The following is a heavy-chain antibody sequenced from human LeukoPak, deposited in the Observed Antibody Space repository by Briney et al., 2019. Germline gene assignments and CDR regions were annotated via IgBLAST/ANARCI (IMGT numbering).Heavy chain of an antibody. Sequence: SETLSLTCTVSGGSISSYYWSWIRQPPGKGLEWIGYIYYSGSTNYNPSLKSRVTISVDTSKNQFSLKLSSVTAADTAVYYCARGCSGGSCHPFDYWGQGTLFTVSS. V-gene: IGHV4-59*01. J-gene: IGHJ4*02. CDR3: ARGCSGGSCHPFDY. D-gene: IGHD2-15*01. CDR1: GGSISSYY. CDR2: IYYSGST.